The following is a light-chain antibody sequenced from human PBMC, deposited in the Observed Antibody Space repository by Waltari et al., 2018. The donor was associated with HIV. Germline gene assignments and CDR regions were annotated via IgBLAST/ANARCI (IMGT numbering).Light chain of an antibody. V-gene: IGLV3-19*01. CDR2: GKN. CDR3: NSRDSSGNHYV. J-gene: IGLJ1*01. CDR1: SLRNYY. Sequence: SSELTQDPAVSVALGQTVRITCQGDSLRNYYESWYQQKPGQAPVIVIYGKNNRPSGIPDRFSGSSSGNTASLTITGAQAEDEADYYCNSRDSSGNHYVFGTGTKVTVL.